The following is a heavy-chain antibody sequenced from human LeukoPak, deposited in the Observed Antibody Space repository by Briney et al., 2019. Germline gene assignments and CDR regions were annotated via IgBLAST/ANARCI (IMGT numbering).Heavy chain of an antibody. Sequence: SETLSLTCTVSGGSISSYYWSWIRQPPGKGLEWIGYIYYSGSTNYNPSLKSRVTISVDTSKNQFSLKLSSVTAADTAVYYCARETSDYDSSGYYGEYFQHWGQGTLVTVSS. CDR1: GGSISSYY. V-gene: IGHV4-59*01. CDR3: ARETSDYDSSGYYGEYFQH. CDR2: IYYSGST. J-gene: IGHJ1*01. D-gene: IGHD3-22*01.